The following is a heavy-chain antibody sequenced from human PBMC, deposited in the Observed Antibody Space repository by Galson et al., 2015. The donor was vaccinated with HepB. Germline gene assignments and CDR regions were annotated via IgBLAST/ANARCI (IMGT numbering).Heavy chain of an antibody. Sequence: SVKVSCKASGYTFTSYAMHWVRQAPGQRLEWMGWINPSSGSTTYAQSFQGRVNMSRDTSTSTVYMELTSLTSDDTAVYYCARDRARYYLSRYYYYGLDVWGQGTTVTVSS. CDR3: ARDRARYYLSRYYYYGLDV. CDR2: INPSSGST. CDR1: GYTFTSYA. J-gene: IGHJ6*02. V-gene: IGHV1-3*01. D-gene: IGHD3-16*01.